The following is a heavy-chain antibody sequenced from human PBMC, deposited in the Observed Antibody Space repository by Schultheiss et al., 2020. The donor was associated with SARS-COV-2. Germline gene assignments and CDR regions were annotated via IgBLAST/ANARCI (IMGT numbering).Heavy chain of an antibody. Sequence: SETLSLTCTVSGGSISSGGYYWSWIRQHPGKGLEWIGSIHPSGITLHTPSLESRLTMAIDTSKSQFSLKLSSVSAADTAVYYCARGRDAFKVGYWGQGTLVTVSS. D-gene: IGHD5-24*01. CDR3: ARGRDAFKVGY. CDR1: GGSISSGGYY. V-gene: IGHV4-31*03. J-gene: IGHJ4*02. CDR2: IHPSGIT.